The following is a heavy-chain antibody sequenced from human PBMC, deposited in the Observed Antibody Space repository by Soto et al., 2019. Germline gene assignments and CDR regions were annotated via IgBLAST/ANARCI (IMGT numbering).Heavy chain of an antibody. CDR3: ARDRKLERRRQSAGIDY. V-gene: IGHV4-61*01. J-gene: IGHJ4*02. CDR2: IYYSGST. CDR1: GGSVSSGSYY. D-gene: IGHD1-1*01. Sequence: QVQLQESGPGLVKPSETLSLTCTVSGGSVSSGSYYWSWIRQPPGKGLEWIGYIYYSGSTNYNPSLKSRVTKSVDTSKNQFSLKLSSVTAADTAVYYCARDRKLERRRQSAGIDYWGQGTLVTVSS.